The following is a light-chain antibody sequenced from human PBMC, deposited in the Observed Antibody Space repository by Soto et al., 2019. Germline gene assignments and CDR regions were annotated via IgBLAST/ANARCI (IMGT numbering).Light chain of an antibody. V-gene: IGKV3-15*01. CDR3: QQDNYCPGT. CDR1: QSVSSN. CDR2: GAS. J-gene: IGKJ2*02. Sequence: EIVMTQSPATLSVSPGERATLSCRASQSVSSNLAWYQQKPGQAPRLLIYGASTRATGIPARFSGSGSGTESTLTISILQSEDFAVYYYQQDNYCPGTFGQGTKVEIK.